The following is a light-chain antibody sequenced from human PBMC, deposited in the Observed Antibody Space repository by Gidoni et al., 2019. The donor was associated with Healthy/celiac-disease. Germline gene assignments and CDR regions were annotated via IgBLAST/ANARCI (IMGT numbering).Light chain of an antibody. CDR2: GAS. V-gene: IGKV3-20*01. CDR1: QSVSSSY. Sequence: EIVLTKSPGTLSLSPGARATLACRASQSVSSSYLAWYQQQPGQAPRLLIYGASSRATGSPDRFSGSGSGTDFTLTISRLEPEDFAVYYCQQYGSSPQTFGQGTKVEIK. J-gene: IGKJ1*01. CDR3: QQYGSSPQT.